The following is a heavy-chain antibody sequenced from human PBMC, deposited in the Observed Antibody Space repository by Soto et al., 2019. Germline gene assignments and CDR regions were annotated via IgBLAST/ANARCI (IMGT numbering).Heavy chain of an antibody. CDR1: GSSFSNFY. V-gene: IGHV4-4*07. Sequence: SETLSLTCSVSGSSFSNFYWSWIRQPAGKGLEWIGRIYTSGATSYNPSLKSRVRMSVDTSQSQMSLSLTSVTAADTAVYYCAGGGIQLSYAFDYWGQGILVTVSS. D-gene: IGHD3-10*01. CDR3: AGGGIQLSYAFDY. J-gene: IGHJ4*02. CDR2: IYTSGAT.